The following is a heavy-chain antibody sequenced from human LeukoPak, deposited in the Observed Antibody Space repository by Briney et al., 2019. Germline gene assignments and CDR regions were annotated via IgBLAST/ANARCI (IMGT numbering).Heavy chain of an antibody. Sequence: SETLSLTCTVSGGSISSYYWSWIRQPPGKGLEWIGYIYYSGSTNYNPSLKSRVTISVDTSKNQFSLKLSSVTAADTAVYYCARLTNEYYYDSSGRNWFDPWGQGTLVTVSS. CDR3: ARLTNEYYYDSSGRNWFDP. V-gene: IGHV4-59*08. CDR2: IYYSGST. J-gene: IGHJ5*02. D-gene: IGHD3-22*01. CDR1: GGSISSYY.